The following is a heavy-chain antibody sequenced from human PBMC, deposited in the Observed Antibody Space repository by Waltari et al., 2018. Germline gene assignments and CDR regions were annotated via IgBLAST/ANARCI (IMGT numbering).Heavy chain of an antibody. V-gene: IGHV1-2*06. J-gene: IGHJ3*02. Sequence: QVQLVQSGAEVKKPGASVKVSCKASGYTFTGYYMHWVRQAPGQGLEWMGRINPNRGGTNYAQKFQGRVTMTRDTSISTAYMELSRLRSDDTAVYYCARSGGDDAGAFDIWGQGTMVTVSS. CDR2: INPNRGGT. CDR3: ARSGGDDAGAFDI. CDR1: GYTFTGYY. D-gene: IGHD1-1*01.